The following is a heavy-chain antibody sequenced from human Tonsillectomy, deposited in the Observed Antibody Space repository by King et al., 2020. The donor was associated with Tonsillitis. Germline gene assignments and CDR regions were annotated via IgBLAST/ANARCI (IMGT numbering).Heavy chain of an antibody. Sequence: VQLVESGGGLVQPGRSLRLSCAASGFTFDDYAMHWVRQAPGKGLEWVSGISWNSGSIGYADSVKGRFTISRDNAKNSLYLQMNSLRAEDTALYYCAKEGWGYYDYGMDVWGQGTTVTVSS. D-gene: IGHD6-19*01. CDR3: AKEGWGYYDYGMDV. J-gene: IGHJ6*02. CDR2: ISWNSGSI. CDR1: GFTFDDYA. V-gene: IGHV3-9*01.